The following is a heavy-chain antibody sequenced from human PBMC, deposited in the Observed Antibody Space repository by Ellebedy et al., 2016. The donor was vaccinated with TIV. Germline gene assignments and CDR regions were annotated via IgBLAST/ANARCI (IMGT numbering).Heavy chain of an antibody. D-gene: IGHD3-10*01. V-gene: IGHV3-7*03. CDR2: IKEDGSEQ. Sequence: PGGSLRLSCAASGFTFTSYWMTWVRQAPGKGLEWVANIKEDGSEQYYVDSVKGRFTISRDNAKNSLYLQMDSLRADDTAVYYCANALNGDLCTYWGQGALVTVSS. J-gene: IGHJ4*02. CDR1: GFTFTSYW. CDR3: ANALNGDLCTY.